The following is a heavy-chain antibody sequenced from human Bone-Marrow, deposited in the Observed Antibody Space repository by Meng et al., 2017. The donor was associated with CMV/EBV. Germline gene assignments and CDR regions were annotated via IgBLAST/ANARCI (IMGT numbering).Heavy chain of an antibody. V-gene: IGHV1-46*01. Sequence: QVQLVQSGAEVKKPGASVQVSCKAPGYTFTSYYMHWVRQAPGQGLEWMGIINPSGGSTSYTQKFQGRVTMTRDTSTSTVYMELSSLRSEDTAVYYCARGAGAVAGTFDYWGQGTLVTVSS. J-gene: IGHJ4*02. CDR2: INPSGGST. CDR1: GYTFTSYY. D-gene: IGHD6-19*01. CDR3: ARGAGAVAGTFDY.